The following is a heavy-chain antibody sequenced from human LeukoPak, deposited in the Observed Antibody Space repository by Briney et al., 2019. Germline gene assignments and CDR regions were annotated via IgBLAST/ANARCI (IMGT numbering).Heavy chain of an antibody. D-gene: IGHD4-23*01. Sequence: GGTVRLSCAASGFTYHSSWMTWVSQAPGRGLEWVANINQDGREKYFVDSVRGRLTISRDNAKISLYLQMNSLRAEDTAVYYCARDGGYWGQGTLVTVSS. J-gene: IGHJ4*02. CDR1: GFTYHSSW. CDR3: ARDGGY. CDR2: INQDGREK. V-gene: IGHV3-7*01.